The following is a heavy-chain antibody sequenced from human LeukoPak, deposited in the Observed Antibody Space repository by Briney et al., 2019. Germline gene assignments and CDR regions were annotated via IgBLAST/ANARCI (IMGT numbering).Heavy chain of an antibody. V-gene: IGHV3-20*01. Sequence: GGSLRLSCAASGFTFSSYWMSWVRQAPGKGLEWVSGINWNGGSTGYADSVKGRFTISRDNAKNSLYLQMNSLRAEDTALYHCARDQVSYYDILTGSNWFDPWGQGTLVTVSS. J-gene: IGHJ5*02. CDR2: INWNGGST. D-gene: IGHD3-9*01. CDR1: GFTFSSYW. CDR3: ARDQVSYYDILTGSNWFDP.